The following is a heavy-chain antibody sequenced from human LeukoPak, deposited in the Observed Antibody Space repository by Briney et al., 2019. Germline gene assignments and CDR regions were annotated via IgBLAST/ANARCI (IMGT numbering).Heavy chain of an antibody. Sequence: GGSLRLSCSASGFTFSSYSMNWVRQAPGKGLEWVSSISSSSSYIYYADSVKGRFTISRDNSKNTLYLQMNSLRAEDTAVYYCARDKYSSGWYPPSDYWGQGTLVTVSS. CDR1: GFTFSSYS. CDR3: ARDKYSSGWYPPSDY. J-gene: IGHJ4*02. D-gene: IGHD6-19*01. CDR2: ISSSSSYI. V-gene: IGHV3-21*01.